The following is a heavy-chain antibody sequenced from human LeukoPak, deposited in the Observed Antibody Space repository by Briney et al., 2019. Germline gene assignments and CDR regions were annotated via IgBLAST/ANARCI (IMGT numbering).Heavy chain of an antibody. J-gene: IGHJ6*03. Sequence: ASVKVSCKASGYTFTSYDINWVRQATGQGLEWMGWMNPNSGNTGYAQKFQGRVTMTRNTSISTAYMELSSLRSEDTAVYYCARGRRTVPHSSSWLGRNYYYYYMDVWGKGTTVTISS. V-gene: IGHV1-8*01. CDR1: GYTFTSYD. CDR3: ARGRRTVPHSSSWLGRNYYYYYMDV. CDR2: MNPNSGNT. D-gene: IGHD6-13*01.